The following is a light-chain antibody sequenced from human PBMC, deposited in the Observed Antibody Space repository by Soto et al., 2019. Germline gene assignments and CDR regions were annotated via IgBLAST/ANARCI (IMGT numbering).Light chain of an antibody. J-gene: IGLJ2*01. CDR1: SSNIGAGYD. CDR2: ADN. V-gene: IGLV1-40*01. CDR3: QSYDTSLSGVI. Sequence: QSVLTQTPSVSGAPVQKSTMSCTGSSSNIGAGYDVHWYQQLPGAAPRLLIYADNNRPSGVPDRFSASNSGTSASLAITGLQGEDEAVYYCQSYDTSLSGVIFGAGTKLTVL.